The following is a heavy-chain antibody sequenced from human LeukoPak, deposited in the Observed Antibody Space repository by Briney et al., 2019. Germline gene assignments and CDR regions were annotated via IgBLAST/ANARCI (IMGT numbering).Heavy chain of an antibody. D-gene: IGHD6-13*01. J-gene: IGHJ6*03. Sequence: SVKVSCKASGFTITSSAVQWVRQARGQRLEWIGWIVVGSGNTNYAQKFQERVTITRDMSTSTAYMELSSLRSEDTAVYYCAADYSSSWKDYYYYMDVWGKGTTVTVSS. CDR3: AADYSSSWKDYYYYMDV. CDR1: GFTITSSA. V-gene: IGHV1-58*01. CDR2: IVVGSGNT.